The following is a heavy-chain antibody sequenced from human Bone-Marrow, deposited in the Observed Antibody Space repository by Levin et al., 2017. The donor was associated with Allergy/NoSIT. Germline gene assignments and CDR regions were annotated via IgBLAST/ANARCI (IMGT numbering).Heavy chain of an antibody. CDR1: GFTFSIYS. Sequence: GESLKISCTVSGFTFSIYSINWVRQAPGKGLELVSSISSSGSDMYYVDSVRGRFTISRDNAKNSLTLQMNSLRAEDTAVYYCARGIIGDVRVAHKEAFDIWGQGTMVSVSS. V-gene: IGHV3-21*01. J-gene: IGHJ3*02. CDR3: ARGIIGDVRVAHKEAFDI. D-gene: IGHD2-8*02. CDR2: ISSSGSDM.